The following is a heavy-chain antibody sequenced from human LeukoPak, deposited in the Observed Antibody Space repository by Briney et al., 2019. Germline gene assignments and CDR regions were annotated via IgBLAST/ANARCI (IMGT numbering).Heavy chain of an antibody. CDR1: GFTFKTYG. Sequence: GGSLRLSCTASGFTFKTYGMHWVRQAPGKGLEWVGRIKSKNDGGTIDYAAPVKGRFTISRDDWEDTLYLQMNSLKTEDTAVYYCTTRITLIGVVQYWGQGTPVTVSS. CDR3: TTRITLIGVVQY. V-gene: IGHV3-15*01. D-gene: IGHD3-22*01. CDR2: IKSKNDGGTI. J-gene: IGHJ4*02.